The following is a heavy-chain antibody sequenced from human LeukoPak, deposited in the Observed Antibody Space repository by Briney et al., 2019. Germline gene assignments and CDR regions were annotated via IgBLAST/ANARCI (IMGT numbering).Heavy chain of an antibody. CDR3: ARGRGEDIVVVVAAYFDY. Sequence: PSETLSLTCAVYGGSFSGYYWSWIPQPPGEGLEWIGEINHSGSTNYNPSLKSRVTISVDTSKNQFSLKLSSVTAADTAVYYCARGRGEDIVVVVAAYFDYWGQGTLVTVSS. V-gene: IGHV4-34*01. CDR2: INHSGST. CDR1: GGSFSGYY. D-gene: IGHD2-15*01. J-gene: IGHJ4*02.